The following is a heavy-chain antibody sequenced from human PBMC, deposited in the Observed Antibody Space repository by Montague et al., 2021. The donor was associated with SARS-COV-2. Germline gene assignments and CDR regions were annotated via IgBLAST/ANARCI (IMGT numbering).Heavy chain of an antibody. V-gene: IGHV4-59*11. CDR2: FDHSGDT. Sequence: SETLSLTCSVYGGSISGHYWSWIRQPPGKGLEWIGNFDHSGDTNYNPSLKSRATISVDTSKNQFALRLHSVTAADTAVYYCAREFRIELWKTYWDFGLWGRGTLVTVSS. CDR3: AREFRIELWKTYWDFGL. J-gene: IGHJ2*01. D-gene: IGHD3-16*01. CDR1: GGSISGHY.